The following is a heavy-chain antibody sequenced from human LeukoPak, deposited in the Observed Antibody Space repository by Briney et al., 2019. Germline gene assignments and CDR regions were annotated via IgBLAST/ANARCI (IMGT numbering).Heavy chain of an antibody. CDR1: GGSISSYY. D-gene: IGHD3-22*01. CDR2: IYTSGST. V-gene: IGHV4-4*07. CDR3: ARHEYYYDSSVPLGLDY. Sequence: PSETLSLTCTVSGGSISSYYWSWIRQPAGKGLEWIGRIYTSGSTNDNPSLKSRVTISVDTSKNQFSLKLSSLTAADTAVYYCARHEYYYDSSVPLGLDYWGQGTLVTVSS. J-gene: IGHJ4*02.